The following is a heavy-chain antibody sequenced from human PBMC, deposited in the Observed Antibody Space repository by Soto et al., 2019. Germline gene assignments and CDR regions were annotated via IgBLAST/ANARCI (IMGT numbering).Heavy chain of an antibody. CDR3: TRPGYSSGWSDN. Sequence: GGSLRLSGAASGFTFSGSAIHWVRQASGKGLEWVGRIRNKANSHATAYGASVKGRFTISRDDSENTAYLQMNSLKTEDTAVYYCTRPGYSSGWSDNWGPGTLVTVSS. V-gene: IGHV3-73*01. D-gene: IGHD6-13*01. J-gene: IGHJ4*02. CDR1: GFTFSGSA. CDR2: IRNKANSHAT.